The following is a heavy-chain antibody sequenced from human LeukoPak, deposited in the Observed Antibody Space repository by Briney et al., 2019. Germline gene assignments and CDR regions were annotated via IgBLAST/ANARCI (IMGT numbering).Heavy chain of an antibody. CDR1: GFTFSSYG. CDR2: ISYDGSNK. Sequence: GRSLRLSCAASGFTFSSYGMHWVRQAPGKGLEWVAVISYDGSNKYYADSVKGRFTISRDNSKNTLYLQMNSLRAEDTAVYYCAKNPSRKNYDSSGYLPYWGQGTLVTVSS. D-gene: IGHD3-22*01. CDR3: AKNPSRKNYDSSGYLPY. J-gene: IGHJ4*02. V-gene: IGHV3-30*18.